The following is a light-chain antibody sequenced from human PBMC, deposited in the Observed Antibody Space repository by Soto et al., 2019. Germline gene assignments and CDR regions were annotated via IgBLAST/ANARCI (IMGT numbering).Light chain of an antibody. J-gene: IGKJ1*01. CDR3: QQYNSYRT. CDR2: DAS. V-gene: IGKV1-5*01. Sequence: DIQMTQSPSTLSASVGDRVTITCRARQSISSWLAWYQQKPGKAPKLLIDDASSLESGVTSRFSGSGSGTEFTITISSLQPDDFANYYCQQYNSYRTFGQGTKVEIK. CDR1: QSISSW.